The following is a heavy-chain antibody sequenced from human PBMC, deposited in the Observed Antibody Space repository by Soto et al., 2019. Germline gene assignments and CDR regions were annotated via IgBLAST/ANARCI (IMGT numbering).Heavy chain of an antibody. V-gene: IGHV3-33*01. Sequence: QVQLVESGGGVVQPGRSLRLSCAASGFSFSRYGMHWVRQAPGKGLEWVAIISYDGSNKYYPDSVKGRFTISRDNSKNTLYLQMNSLRAEDTAVYYCARGDTLPGYWGQGTLVTVSS. J-gene: IGHJ4*02. CDR1: GFSFSRYG. CDR3: ARGDTLPGY. D-gene: IGHD3-10*01. CDR2: ISYDGSNK.